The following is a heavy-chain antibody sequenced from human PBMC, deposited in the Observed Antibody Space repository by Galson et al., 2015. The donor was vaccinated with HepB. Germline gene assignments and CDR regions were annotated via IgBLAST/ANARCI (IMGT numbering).Heavy chain of an antibody. CDR3: ARIEESSSIWIDP. CDR1: SYSISSGYF. J-gene: IGHJ5*02. D-gene: IGHD2-2*01. CDR2: IYHSGST. V-gene: IGHV4-38-2*01. Sequence: ETLSLTCAVSSYSISSGYFWGWIRQPPGKGLEWIGSIYHSGSTYYNPSLKSRVTISVDTSKNHFSLKLTSVTAADTAVYYCARIEESSSIWIDPWGQGTLVTVSS.